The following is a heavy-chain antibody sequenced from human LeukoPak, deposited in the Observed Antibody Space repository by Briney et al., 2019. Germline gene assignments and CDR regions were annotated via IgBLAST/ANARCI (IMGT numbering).Heavy chain of an antibody. V-gene: IGHV1-2*02. D-gene: IGHD2-2*02. CDR1: GYTFTGYY. Sequence: ASVKVSCKASGYTFTGYYMHWVRQAPGQGLEWMGWMNPKSGGTKYAQKFQGRVTMTRDTSISTAYMELSRLRSDDTAVYCCACTSCYTAPPTSNWFDPWGQGTLVTVSS. CDR3: ACTSCYTAPPTSNWFDP. J-gene: IGHJ5*02. CDR2: MNPKSGGT.